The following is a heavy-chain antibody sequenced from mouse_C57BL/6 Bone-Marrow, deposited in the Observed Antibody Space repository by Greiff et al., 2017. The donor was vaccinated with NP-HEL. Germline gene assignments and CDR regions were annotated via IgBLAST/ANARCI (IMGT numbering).Heavy chain of an antibody. J-gene: IGHJ3*01. CDR2: ISSGSSTI. CDR1: GFTFSDYG. CDR3: ARTGPAWFAY. D-gene: IGHD4-1*01. V-gene: IGHV5-17*01. Sequence: EVKLVESGGGLVKPGGSLKLSCAASGFTFSDYGMHWVRQAPEEGLEWVAYISSGSSTIYYADTVKGRFTISRDNAKNTLFLQMTSLRSEDTAMYYCARTGPAWFAYWGQGTLVTVSA.